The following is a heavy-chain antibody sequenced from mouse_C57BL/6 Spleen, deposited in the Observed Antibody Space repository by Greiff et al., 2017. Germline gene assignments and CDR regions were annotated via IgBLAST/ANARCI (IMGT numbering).Heavy chain of an antibody. D-gene: IGHD2-5*01. CDR1: GYTFTDYE. Sequence: QVQLKQSGAELVRPGASVTLSCKASGYTFTDYEMHWVKQTPVHGLEWIGAIDPETGGTAYNQKFKGKAILTADKSSSTAYMELRSLTSEDSAVYYCTRPYYSNYVDAMDYWGQGTSVTVSS. J-gene: IGHJ4*01. CDR3: TRPYYSNYVDAMDY. CDR2: IDPETGGT. V-gene: IGHV1-15*01.